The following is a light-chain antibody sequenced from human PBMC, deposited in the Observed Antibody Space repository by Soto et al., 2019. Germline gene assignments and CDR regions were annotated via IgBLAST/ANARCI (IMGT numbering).Light chain of an antibody. Sequence: QSALTQPASVSGSPGQSITISCTGTSSDVGTYNYVSWYQQHPGNAPKLIIYEVSNRPSGVSNRFSGSKSGNTASLTISGLQDEDEAHYYCNSFTRGSTWVFGGGTKLTVL. CDR2: EVS. V-gene: IGLV2-14*01. CDR1: SSDVGTYNY. CDR3: NSFTRGSTWV. J-gene: IGLJ3*02.